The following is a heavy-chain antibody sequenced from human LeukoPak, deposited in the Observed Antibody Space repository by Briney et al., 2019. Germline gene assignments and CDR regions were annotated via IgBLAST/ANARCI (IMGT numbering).Heavy chain of an antibody. V-gene: IGHV4-39*01. CDR3: ARRELPEQQLVS. CDR2: IYYSGST. CDR1: GGSISSSSYY. Sequence: SETLSLTCTVSGGSISSSSYYWGWIRQPPGKGLEWIGSIYYSGSTYYNPSLKSRVTISVDTSKNQFSLRLSSVTAADTAVYYCARRELPEQQLVSWGQGTLVTVSS. J-gene: IGHJ5*02. D-gene: IGHD6-13*01.